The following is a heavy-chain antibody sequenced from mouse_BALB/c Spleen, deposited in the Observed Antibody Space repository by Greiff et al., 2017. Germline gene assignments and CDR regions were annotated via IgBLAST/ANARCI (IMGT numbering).Heavy chain of an antibody. CDR1: GFTFSSYA. V-gene: IGHV5-9-3*01. CDR3: ARRRGAMDY. CDR2: ISSGGSYT. Sequence: EVQLVESGGGLVKPGGSLKLSCAASGFTFSSYAMSWVRQTPEKRLEWVATISSGGSYTYYPDSVKGRFTISRDNAKNTLYLQMSSLRSEDTAMYYCARRRGAMDYWGQGTSVTVSS. J-gene: IGHJ4*01.